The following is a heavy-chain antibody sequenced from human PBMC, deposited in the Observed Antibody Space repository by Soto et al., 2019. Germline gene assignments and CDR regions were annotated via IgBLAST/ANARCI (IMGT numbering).Heavy chain of an antibody. J-gene: IGHJ4*02. CDR2: ISSSSSTI. V-gene: IGHV3-48*01. CDR1: GFTFSSYG. D-gene: IGHD6-13*01. CDR3: ASSGQLVLWSQYYFDY. Sequence: PGGSLRLSCAASGFTFSSYGMDWVRQAPGKGLEWVSYISSSSSTIYYADSVKGRFTISRDNAKNSLYLQMNSLRAEDTAVYYCASSGQLVLWSQYYFDYWGQGTLVTVSS.